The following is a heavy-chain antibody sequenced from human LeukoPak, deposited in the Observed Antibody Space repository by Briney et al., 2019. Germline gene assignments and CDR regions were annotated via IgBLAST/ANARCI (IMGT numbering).Heavy chain of an antibody. D-gene: IGHD3-3*01. Sequence: PSETLSLTCTVSGGSISSYYWSWIRQPAGKGLEWIGRIYTSGSTNYNPSLKSRVTMSVDTSKNQFSLKLSSVTAADTAVYYCARARSRVFGVVIRPYYMDVWGKGTTVTVSS. CDR1: GGSISSYY. CDR2: IYTSGST. V-gene: IGHV4-4*07. J-gene: IGHJ6*03. CDR3: ARARSRVFGVVIRPYYMDV.